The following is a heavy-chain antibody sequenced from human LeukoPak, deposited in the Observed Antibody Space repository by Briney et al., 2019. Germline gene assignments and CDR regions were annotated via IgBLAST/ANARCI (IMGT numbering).Heavy chain of an antibody. CDR2: INPNSGGT. CDR3: ARVRKNSYVAYY. CDR1: GYTFTGYY. V-gene: IGHV1-2*02. D-gene: IGHD5-18*01. J-gene: IGHJ4*02. Sequence: ASVKVSCKASGYTFTGYYMHWVRQAPGQGLEWMGWINPNSGGTNYAQKFQGRVTMTRDTSISTAYMELSRLRSDDTAVYYCARVRKNSYVAYYWGQGTLVTVSS.